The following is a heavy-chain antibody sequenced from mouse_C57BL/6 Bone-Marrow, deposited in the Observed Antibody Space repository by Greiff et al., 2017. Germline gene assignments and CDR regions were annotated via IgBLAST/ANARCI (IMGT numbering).Heavy chain of an antibody. CDR3: ATSDYSKGYAMDY. CDR2: IDPSDSET. V-gene: IGHV1-52*01. CDR1: GYTFTSYW. D-gene: IGHD2-5*01. J-gene: IGHJ4*01. Sequence: VQLHPPGAELVRPGSSVKLSCKASGYTFTSYWMHWVKQRPIQGLEWIGNIDPSDSETHYNQKFKDKATLTVDTSSSTAYMQLSSLTSEDSAVDYSATSDYSKGYAMDYWGQGTSVTVSS.